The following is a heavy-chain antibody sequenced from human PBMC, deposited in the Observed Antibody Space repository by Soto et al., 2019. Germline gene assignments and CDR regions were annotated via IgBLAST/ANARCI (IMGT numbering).Heavy chain of an antibody. D-gene: IGHD2-2*02. CDR2: IYPGDSDT. Sequence: GEFLKISWKGSGYSSTSYWVRWVRQRPVKGMEWMGIIYPGDSDTRYSPSFKGQFTISDDKSISTAYLQWSSLKASDTAMYYCARSPPSCSSTSCYRSFDYWGQGTLVSVSS. J-gene: IGHJ4*02. CDR1: GYSSTSYW. V-gene: IGHV5-51*01. CDR3: ARSPPSCSSTSCYRSFDY.